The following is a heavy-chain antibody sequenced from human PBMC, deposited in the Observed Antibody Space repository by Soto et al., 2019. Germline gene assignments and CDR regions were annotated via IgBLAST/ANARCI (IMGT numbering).Heavy chain of an antibody. J-gene: IGHJ6*02. CDR2: IYDNGSA. V-gene: IGHV4-61*01. D-gene: IGHD3-10*01. Sequence: KTSETLSLTCTVSGGSVSSGSYHWSWIRQPPGKGLDWIGYIYDNGSANYSPSLKGRATISRHTSANQISLKLSSVTAADTAVYYCARVAHYGSGIIVDYYYAMDVWGQGTTVTVSS. CDR3: ARVAHYGSGIIVDYYYAMDV. CDR1: GGSVSSGSYH.